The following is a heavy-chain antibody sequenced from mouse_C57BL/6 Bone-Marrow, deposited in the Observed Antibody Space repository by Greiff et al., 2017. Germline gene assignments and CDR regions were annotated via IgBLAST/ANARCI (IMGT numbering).Heavy chain of an antibody. CDR3: TRYYYGWYFDV. Sequence: VKLMESGAELVRPGASVTLSCKASGYTFTDYEMHWVKQTPVHGLEWIGAIDPETGGPAYNQKFKGKAILTADKSSSTAYMVLRSLTSEDSADYYCTRYYYGWYFDVWGTGTTVTVSS. J-gene: IGHJ1*03. V-gene: IGHV1-15*01. CDR2: IDPETGGP. D-gene: IGHD2-1*01. CDR1: GYTFTDYE.